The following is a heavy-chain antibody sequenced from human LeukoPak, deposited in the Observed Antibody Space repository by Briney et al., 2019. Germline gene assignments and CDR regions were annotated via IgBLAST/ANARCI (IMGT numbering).Heavy chain of an antibody. Sequence: PGGSLRLSCAASGFTFSSYSLSWVRQAPGKGLEWVANIKQDVSEKYYVDSVKGRFTISRDNAKNSLYLQMNSLRAEDTAVYYCARRAGIAARPYYYYYMDVWGKGNTVTVSS. V-gene: IGHV3-7*01. CDR3: ARRAGIAARPYYYYYMDV. J-gene: IGHJ6*03. CDR2: IKQDVSEK. CDR1: GFTFSSYS. D-gene: IGHD6-6*01.